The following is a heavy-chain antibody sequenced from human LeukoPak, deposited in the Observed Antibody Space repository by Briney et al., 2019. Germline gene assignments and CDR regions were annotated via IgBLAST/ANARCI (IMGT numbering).Heavy chain of an antibody. CDR2: INPNSGGT. V-gene: IGHV1-2*02. J-gene: IGHJ4*02. D-gene: IGHD3-10*01. CDR1: GYTFTGYY. Sequence: ASVKVSCKASGYTFTGYYMHWVRQAPGQGLEWMGWINPNSGGTNYAQKFQGRVTTTRDTSISTAYMELSRLRSDDTAVYYCARTRLLWFGEFTYYFDYWGQGTLVTVSS. CDR3: ARTRLLWFGEFTYYFDY.